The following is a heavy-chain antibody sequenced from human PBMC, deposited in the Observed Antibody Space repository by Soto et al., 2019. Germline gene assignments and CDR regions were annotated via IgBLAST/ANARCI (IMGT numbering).Heavy chain of an antibody. J-gene: IGHJ5*02. D-gene: IGHD2-15*01. Sequence: GSISSYYWSWIRQPPGKGLEWIGYIYYSGSTNYNPSLKSRVTISVDTSKNQSSLKLSSVTAADTAVYYCARVGCSGGSCRHGKIDPWGQGTLVTVSS. V-gene: IGHV4-59*01. CDR3: ARVGCSGGSCRHGKIDP. CDR1: GSISSYY. CDR2: IYYSGST.